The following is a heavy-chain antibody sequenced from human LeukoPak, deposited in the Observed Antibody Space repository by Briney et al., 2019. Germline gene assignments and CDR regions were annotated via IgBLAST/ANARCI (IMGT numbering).Heavy chain of an antibody. CDR3: ARDSPGSSRFYHYYGLDV. D-gene: IGHD6-6*01. CDR2: LKEDGSEK. CDR1: RFAFSTYW. Sequence: PGGSLRLSCAASRFAFSTYWMSWVPQAPGKGREWVANLKEDGSEKYYVDSVKGRFTIYRDNAKNSLYLQMNRLRAEDTAVYYCARDSPGSSRFYHYYGLDVWGQGTTVTVSS. V-gene: IGHV3-7*05. J-gene: IGHJ6*02.